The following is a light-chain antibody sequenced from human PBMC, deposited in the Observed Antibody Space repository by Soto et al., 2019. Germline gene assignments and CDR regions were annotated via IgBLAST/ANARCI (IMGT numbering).Light chain of an antibody. CDR2: GAS. J-gene: IGKJ5*01. Sequence: EIVLTQSPGTLSLSPGERATLSCRASQSVTSTYLGWYQQKPGQAPSLLIYGASSRATGIPDRFSGSGSGTDFTLTISRPETEDFAVYYCQQYVSPPITFGQGTRLEIK. CDR3: QQYVSPPIT. CDR1: QSVTSTY. V-gene: IGKV3-20*01.